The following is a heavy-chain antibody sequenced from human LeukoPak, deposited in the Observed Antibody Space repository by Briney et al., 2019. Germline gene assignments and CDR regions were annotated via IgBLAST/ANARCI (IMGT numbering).Heavy chain of an antibody. CDR2: IRYDGSNK. Sequence: GGSLRLSCAASGFTFSSYGMHWVRQAPGKGLEWVAFIRYDGSNKYYADSVKGRFTISRDNSKNTLYLQMNSLRAKDTAVYYCAKVRLMVYAGWGQGTLVTVSS. D-gene: IGHD2-8*01. CDR1: GFTFSSYG. J-gene: IGHJ4*02. V-gene: IGHV3-30*02. CDR3: AKVRLMVYAG.